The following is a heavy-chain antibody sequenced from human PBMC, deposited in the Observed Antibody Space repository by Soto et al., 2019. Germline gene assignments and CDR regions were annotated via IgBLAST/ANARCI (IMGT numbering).Heavy chain of an antibody. D-gene: IGHD2-2*01. Sequence: QVQLVQSGAEVKKPGSSVKVSCKASGGTFSTYTISWVRQAPGQGLEWMGRIIPILGSAKYAQKFQGRVTITADKSTSTAYMELSSLRSEDTAVYYCASESPGTTSGNYCGQGTLVTVSS. V-gene: IGHV1-69*08. CDR1: GGTFSTYT. CDR2: IIPILGSA. J-gene: IGHJ4*02. CDR3: ASESPGTTSGNY.